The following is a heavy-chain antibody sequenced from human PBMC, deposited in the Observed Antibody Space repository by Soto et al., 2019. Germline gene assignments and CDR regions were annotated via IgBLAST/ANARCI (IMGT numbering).Heavy chain of an antibody. J-gene: IGHJ6*02. CDR1: GYTLTELS. Sequence: GASVKVSCKVSGYTLTELSMHWVRQAPGKGLEWMGGFDPEDGETIYAQKFQGRVTMTEDTSTDTAYMELSSLRSEDTAVYYCATASHYYYYYGMEVWGQGTTVTVSS. CDR3: ATASHYYYYYGMEV. V-gene: IGHV1-24*01. CDR2: FDPEDGET.